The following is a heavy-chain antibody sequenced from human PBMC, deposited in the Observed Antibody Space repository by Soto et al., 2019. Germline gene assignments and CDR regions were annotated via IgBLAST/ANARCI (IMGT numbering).Heavy chain of an antibody. J-gene: IGHJ6*02. Sequence: QVQLVQSGAEVKKPGSSVNVSCKASGGTFSSYAISWVRQAPGQGLEWMGGIIPIFGTANYAQKFQGRVTITADQSTRSANMELSSRRSEDTAVYYCARHVPAAGYYYGVDVWGQGTTVTVSS. CDR1: GGTFSSYA. CDR3: ARHVPAAGYYYGVDV. V-gene: IGHV1-69*12. CDR2: IIPIFGTA. D-gene: IGHD2-2*01.